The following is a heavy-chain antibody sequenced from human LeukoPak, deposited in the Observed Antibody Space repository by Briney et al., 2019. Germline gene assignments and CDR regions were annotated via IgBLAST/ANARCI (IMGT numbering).Heavy chain of an antibody. J-gene: IGHJ4*02. V-gene: IGHV4-59*01. CDR2: IYYSGST. CDR1: GGSISSYY. Sequence: SETLSLTRTVSGGSISSYYWNWIRQPPGAGLEWSGYIYYSGSTKYNPSLKSRVTISVDTSKNQFSLKLSSVTAADTAVYYCARGADSSGYYSIFYFDYWGQGTLVTVSS. CDR3: ARGADSSGYYSIFYFDY. D-gene: IGHD3-22*01.